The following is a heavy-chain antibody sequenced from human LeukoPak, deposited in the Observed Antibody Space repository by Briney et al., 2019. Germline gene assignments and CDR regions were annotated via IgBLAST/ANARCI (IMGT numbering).Heavy chain of an antibody. CDR2: INHSGST. V-gene: IGHV4-34*01. CDR3: ARDGGITMVRGGRSSFDY. CDR1: GGSFSGYY. J-gene: IGHJ4*02. Sequence: SETLSLTCAVYGGSFSGYYWSWIRQPPGKGLEWIGEINHSGSTNYNPSLKSRVTISVDTSKNQFSLKLSSVTAADTAVYYCARDGGITMVRGGRSSFDYWGQGTLVTVSS. D-gene: IGHD3-10*01.